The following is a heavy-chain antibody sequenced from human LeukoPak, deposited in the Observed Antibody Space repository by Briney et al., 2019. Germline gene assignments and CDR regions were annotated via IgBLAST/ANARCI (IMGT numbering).Heavy chain of an antibody. D-gene: IGHD3-22*01. CDR1: GGSISTSSYY. Sequence: SETLSLTCTVSGGSISTSSYYWGWIRQPPGKGLEWIGSIYYDGSTYYNPSLKSRVTISVDTPKNQFSLKLSSVTAADTAVYYCARIFNYNDASGPMFDYWGQGTLVTVSS. CDR2: IYYDGST. J-gene: IGHJ4*02. CDR3: ARIFNYNDASGPMFDY. V-gene: IGHV4-39*07.